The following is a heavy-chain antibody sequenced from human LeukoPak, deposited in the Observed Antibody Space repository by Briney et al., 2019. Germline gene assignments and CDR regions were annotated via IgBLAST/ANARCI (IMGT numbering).Heavy chain of an antibody. CDR3: ARRWCSSTSCQFDY. D-gene: IGHD2-2*01. V-gene: IGHV1-46*01. Sequence: GASVKVSCKASGYTFTSYYMHWVRQAPGQGLEWMGIIKPSDGSTSYARNFQGRVTMTRDTSTSTVYMELSSLRSDDTAVYYCARRWCSSTSCQFDYWGQGTLVTVSS. CDR1: GYTFTSYY. CDR2: IKPSDGST. J-gene: IGHJ4*02.